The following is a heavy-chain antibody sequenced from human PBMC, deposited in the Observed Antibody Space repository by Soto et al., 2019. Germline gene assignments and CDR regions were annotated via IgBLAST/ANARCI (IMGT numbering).Heavy chain of an antibody. V-gene: IGHV3-30*03. CDR1: GFPFTTYG. Sequence: QVQLVESGGGVVQPGRSLRLSCAASGFPFTTYGMHWVREGPGKGLEWVADISYDGSNTYYADSVKGRFTISRDNSKNTLYLQMNRLRPEDTALYYCVGGQYYFDYRGQGTLVTVSS. J-gene: IGHJ4*02. CDR3: VGGQYYFDY. D-gene: IGHD3-10*01. CDR2: ISYDGSNT.